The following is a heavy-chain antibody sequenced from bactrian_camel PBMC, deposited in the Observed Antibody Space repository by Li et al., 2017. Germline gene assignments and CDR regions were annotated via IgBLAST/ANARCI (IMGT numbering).Heavy chain of an antibody. J-gene: IGHJ4*01. Sequence: VQLVESGGGSVQVGGSLRLSCVASGNTYSSNYMGWFRQFPGEEREAVADICTGVGTTYYDDSVKDRFTIQENGKNTVTLQMNSLNAEDTAMYYCAATAGPQWAGLEARLYTYWGQGTQVTVS. V-gene: IGHV3S54*01. CDR1: GNTYSSNY. D-gene: IGHD1*01. CDR3: AATAGPQWAGLEARLYTY. CDR2: ICTGVGTT.